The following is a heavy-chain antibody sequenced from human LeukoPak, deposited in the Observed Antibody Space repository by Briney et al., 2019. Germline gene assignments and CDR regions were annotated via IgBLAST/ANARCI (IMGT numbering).Heavy chain of an antibody. CDR3: ASRYHGSSWNHPFDF. CDR2: IYYSGST. D-gene: IGHD1-14*01. CDR1: GESIRSSLYY. J-gene: IGHJ4*02. V-gene: IGHV4-39*01. Sequence: SETLSLTCTVSGESIRSSLYYWAWIRQPPGKGLEWIGSIYYSGSTYYNPSLKSRLTVSVDTSKNQFSLKLRSVTAPDTAVYYCASRYHGSSWNHPFDFWGQGTLVTVSS.